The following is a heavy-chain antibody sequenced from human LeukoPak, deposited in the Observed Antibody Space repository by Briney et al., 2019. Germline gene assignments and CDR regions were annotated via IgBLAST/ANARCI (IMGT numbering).Heavy chain of an antibody. CDR2: ISAYNGNT. V-gene: IGHV1-18*01. CDR1: GYTFTSYG. Sequence: GASVKVSCKASGYTFTSYGISWVRQAPGQGLEWMGWISAYNGNTNYAQKLQGRVTMTTDTSTSTAYMKLRSLGSDDTAVYYCARDERYCSGGSCYYGGEGYWGQGTLVTVSS. D-gene: IGHD2-15*01. CDR3: ARDERYCSGGSCYYGGEGY. J-gene: IGHJ4*02.